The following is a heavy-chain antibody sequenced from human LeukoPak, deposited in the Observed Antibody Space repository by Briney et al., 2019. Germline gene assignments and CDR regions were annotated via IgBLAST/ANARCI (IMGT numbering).Heavy chain of an antibody. CDR2: IYYSGST. D-gene: IGHD2-21*02. V-gene: IGHV4-59*01. CDR1: GGSISSYN. J-gene: IGHJ1*01. CDR3: ARFSNLGGDGEYFQH. Sequence: SETLAITCPGSGGSISSYNWSWIRQPPGKGLEWIGYIYYSGSTNYNPSLKSRVTISVDTSKNQFSLKLSSVTAADTAVYYCARFSNLGGDGEYFQHWGQGTLVTVSS.